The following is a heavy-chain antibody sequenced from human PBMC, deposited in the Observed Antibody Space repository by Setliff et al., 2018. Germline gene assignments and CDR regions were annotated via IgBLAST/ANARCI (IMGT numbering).Heavy chain of an antibody. V-gene: IGHV3-74*01. CDR1: GFTFSDYY. CDR3: ARVANPGSNSCYRPLDV. J-gene: IGHJ3*01. Sequence: PGGSLRLSCAASGFTFSDYYMSWIRQAPGKGLVWVSRMNSDGSSTTYADSVKGRFTVSRDHANKSLFLQMNSLRAEDTAVYYCARVANPGSNSCYRPLDVWGQGTMVTVSS. D-gene: IGHD3-16*02. CDR2: MNSDGSST.